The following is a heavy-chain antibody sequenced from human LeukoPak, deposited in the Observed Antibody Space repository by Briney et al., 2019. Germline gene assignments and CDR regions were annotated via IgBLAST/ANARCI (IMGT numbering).Heavy chain of an antibody. V-gene: IGHV3-33*01. J-gene: IGHJ4*02. D-gene: IGHD1-26*01. CDR3: ARDLCFGSLDF. CDR1: GFISSTHG. CDR2: MWHDGSRE. Sequence: GGSLRLSCAAPGFISSTHGMHWVRQAPGKGLEWVAGMWHDGSREDYEDSVKGRFTISRDMSKNTLNLQMNSLRVEDTAMFYCARDLCFGSLDFGGQGTLVTVSS.